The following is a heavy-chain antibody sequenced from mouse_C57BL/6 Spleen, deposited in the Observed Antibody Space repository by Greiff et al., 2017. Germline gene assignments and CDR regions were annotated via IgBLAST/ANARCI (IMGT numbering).Heavy chain of an antibody. D-gene: IGHD1-1*01. CDR2: ISYDGSN. CDR1: GYSITSGYY. Sequence: EVKLMESGPGLVKPSQSLSLTCSVTGYSITSGYYWNWIRQFPGNKLEWMGYISYDGSNNYNPSLKNRISITRDTSKNQFFLKLNSVTTEDTATYYCARAGSSYDYFDYWGQGTTLTVSS. V-gene: IGHV3-6*01. CDR3: ARAGSSYDYFDY. J-gene: IGHJ2*01.